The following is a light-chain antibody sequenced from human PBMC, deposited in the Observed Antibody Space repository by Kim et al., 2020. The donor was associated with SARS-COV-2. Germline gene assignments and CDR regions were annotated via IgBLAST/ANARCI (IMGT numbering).Light chain of an antibody. CDR3: SSYTSSDTVI. Sequence: QSALTQPASVSGSPGQSITISCTGTSSDVGRYNYVSWYQQHPGKAPKLMIYDVTERPSGVSNRFSGSKSGNTASLTISGLQAEDEADYYCSSYTSSDTVIFGGGTQLTVL. CDR1: SSDVGRYNY. V-gene: IGLV2-14*01. J-gene: IGLJ2*01. CDR2: DVT.